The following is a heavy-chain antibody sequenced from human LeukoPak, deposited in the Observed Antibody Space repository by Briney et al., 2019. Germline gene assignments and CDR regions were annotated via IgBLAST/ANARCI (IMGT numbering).Heavy chain of an antibody. CDR1: GGSISSGGYS. CDR2: IYHSGST. V-gene: IGHV4-30-2*01. J-gene: IGHJ4*02. Sequence: SQTLSLTCAVSGGSISSGGYSWSWIRQPPGKGLEWIGYIYHSGSTYYNPSLKSRVTISVGRSKNQFSLKLSSVTAADTAVYYCARALSDRSPGRKNQLLWGDFFDYWGQGTLVTVSS. CDR3: ARALSDRSPGRKNQLLWGDFFDY. D-gene: IGHD2-2*01.